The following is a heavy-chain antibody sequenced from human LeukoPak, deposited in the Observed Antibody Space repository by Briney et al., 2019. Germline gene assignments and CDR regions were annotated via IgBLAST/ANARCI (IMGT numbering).Heavy chain of an antibody. CDR3: ARDYAGTTPPYYYYYMDV. CDR1: GFTFSSYS. V-gene: IGHV3-21*01. Sequence: GGSLRLSCAASGFTFSSYSMNWVRQAPGKGLEWVSSISSSSSYIYYADSVKGRFTISRDNAKNSLYLQMDSLRAEDTAVYYCARDYAGTTPPYYYYYMDVWGKGTTVTVSS. J-gene: IGHJ6*03. CDR2: ISSSSSYI. D-gene: IGHD1-1*01.